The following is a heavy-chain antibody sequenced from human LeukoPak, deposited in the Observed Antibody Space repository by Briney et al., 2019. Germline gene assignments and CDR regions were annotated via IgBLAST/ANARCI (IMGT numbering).Heavy chain of an antibody. J-gene: IGHJ4*02. CDR3: VRQGTNSGYYLLDY. D-gene: IGHD3-22*01. CDR1: GGSISSYY. V-gene: IGHV4-4*07. Sequence: SETLSLTCTVSGGSISSYYWSWIRQPAGKGLEWIGRIYTSRSTNYNPSLKSRVTMSVDTSKNQFSLKLSSVTAADTATYYCVRQGTNSGYYLLDYWGQGHPVIVSS. CDR2: IYTSRST.